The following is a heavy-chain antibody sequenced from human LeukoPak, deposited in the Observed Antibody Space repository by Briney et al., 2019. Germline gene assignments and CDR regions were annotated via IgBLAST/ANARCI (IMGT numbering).Heavy chain of an antibody. J-gene: IGHJ6*02. CDR3: ARGGITIFGVVITRNGMDV. CDR1: GGTFSSYA. V-gene: IGHV1-69*13. CDR2: IIPIFGTA. Sequence: ASVKVSCKASGGTFSSYAISWVGQAPGQGLEWMGGIIPIFGTANYAQKFQGRVTITADESTSTAYMELSSLRSEDTAVYYCARGGITIFGVVITRNGMDVWGQGTTVTVSS. D-gene: IGHD3-3*01.